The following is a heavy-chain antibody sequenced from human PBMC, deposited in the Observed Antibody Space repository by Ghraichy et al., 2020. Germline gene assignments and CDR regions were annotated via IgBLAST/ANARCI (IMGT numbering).Heavy chain of an antibody. CDR2: ISDGDGGT. CDR3: ATDWQVGQ. CDR1: GFTFSSSS. D-gene: IGHD1-26*01. V-gene: IGHV3-23*01. J-gene: IGHJ4*02. Sequence: GESLNISCAASGFTFSSSSMSWVRQAPGKGLEYISAISDGDGGTYYTDSVKGRFTISRDNSKNMLFLQMNGLRADDTAIYYCATDWQVGQWGQGTLVTVSS.